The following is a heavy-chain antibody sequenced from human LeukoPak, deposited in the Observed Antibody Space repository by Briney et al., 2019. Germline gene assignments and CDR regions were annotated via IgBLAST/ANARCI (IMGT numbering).Heavy chain of an antibody. Sequence: PGGSLRLSCAASGFTFSSYAMSWVRQAPGKGLEWVSAIIGSGDRTYYADSVKGRFTISRDNSKNTLYLQMNSLRAEGTAVYYCAKRYYGGSGYRSYYFDYWGQGTLVTVSS. D-gene: IGHD3-22*01. CDR2: IIGSGDRT. V-gene: IGHV3-23*01. CDR1: GFTFSSYA. J-gene: IGHJ4*02. CDR3: AKRYYGGSGYRSYYFDY.